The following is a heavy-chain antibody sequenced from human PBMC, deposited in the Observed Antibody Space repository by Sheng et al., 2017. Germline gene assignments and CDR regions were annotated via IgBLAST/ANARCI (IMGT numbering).Heavy chain of an antibody. CDR2: INPVGSQL. CDR3: RRSLDY. J-gene: IGHJ4*02. Sequence: EVRLVESGGNFVQPGGSLRLSCGASGFTFSTSWMNWVRQTTGKALEWVADINPVGSQLYYADSVKGRFTISRDNAKNSLYLQMNTLRTEDTAIYFCRRSLDYWGQGTQVTVSS. CDR1: GFTFSTSW. D-gene: IGHD3-10*01. V-gene: IGHV3-7*01.